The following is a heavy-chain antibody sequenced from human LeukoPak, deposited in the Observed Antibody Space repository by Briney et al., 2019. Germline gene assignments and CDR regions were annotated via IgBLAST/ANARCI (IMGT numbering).Heavy chain of an antibody. V-gene: IGHV4-34*01. J-gene: IGHJ5*02. D-gene: IGHD2-2*01. CDR2: INHSGST. CDR3: ARHPTDIVVVPAAIRWFDP. Sequence: SETPSLTCAVYGGSFSGYYWSWIRQPPGKGLEWIGEINHSGSTNYNPSLKSRVTISVDTSKNQFSLKLSSVTAADTAVYYCARHPTDIVVVPAAIRWFDPWGQGTLVTVSS. CDR1: GGSFSGYY.